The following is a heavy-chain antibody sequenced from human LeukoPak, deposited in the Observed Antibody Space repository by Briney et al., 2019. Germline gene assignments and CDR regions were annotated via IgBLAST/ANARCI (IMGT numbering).Heavy chain of an antibody. D-gene: IGHD3-9*01. CDR1: GGTFSSYA. CDR2: IIPILGIA. CDR3: ASDYYDILTGPI. J-gene: IGHJ3*02. V-gene: IGHV1-69*04. Sequence: SVKVSCKASGGTFSSYAISWVRQAPGQGLEWMGRIIPILGIANYAQKFQGRVTITADKSTSTAYMELSSLRSEDTAVYYCASDYYDILTGPIWGQGTMVTVSS.